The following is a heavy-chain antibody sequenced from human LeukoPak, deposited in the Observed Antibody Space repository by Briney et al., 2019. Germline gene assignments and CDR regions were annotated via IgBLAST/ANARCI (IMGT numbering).Heavy chain of an antibody. CDR2: IYYSGST. CDR1: GGSISSYY. Sequence: PSETLSLTCTVSGGSISSYYWSWIRQPPGKGLEWIGYIYYSGSTNYNPSLKSRVTISVDTSKNQFSLKLSSVTAADTAVYYRARHQLLWFPGDYYGMDVWGQGTTVTVSS. J-gene: IGHJ6*02. CDR3: ARHQLLWFPGDYYGMDV. V-gene: IGHV4-59*08. D-gene: IGHD3-10*01.